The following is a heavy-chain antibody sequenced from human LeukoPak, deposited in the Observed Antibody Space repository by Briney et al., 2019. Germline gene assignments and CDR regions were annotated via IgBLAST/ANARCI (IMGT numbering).Heavy chain of an antibody. J-gene: IGHJ4*02. CDR1: GLTFSDFG. Sequence: PGGSLRLSCAASGLTFSDFGMHWVRQAPGKGLEWVAFIRYDGSNKYYADSVKGRFTISRDNSKNTLYLQMNSLRAEDTAVYYCAKALDSRGWFIDYWGQGTLVTVSS. CDR3: AKALDSRGWFIDY. D-gene: IGHD6-19*01. CDR2: IRYDGSNK. V-gene: IGHV3-30*02.